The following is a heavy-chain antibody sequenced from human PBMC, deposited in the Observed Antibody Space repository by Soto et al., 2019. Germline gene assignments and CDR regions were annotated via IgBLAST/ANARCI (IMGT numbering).Heavy chain of an antibody. J-gene: IGHJ5*02. CDR3: ARGATHGTSWYFWFDP. Sequence: QVQLVQSEAEVRMPGSSVKVSCKASGGTFSTYPINWVRQAPGQGLEWMGGIIPLFGTTNYAQKFKGRVTITADEATSTAYKELSSLRAEDAAVYYCARGATHGTSWYFWFDPWGQGTQVTASS. CDR2: IIPLFGTT. CDR1: GGTFSTYP. V-gene: IGHV1-69*01. D-gene: IGHD2-2*01.